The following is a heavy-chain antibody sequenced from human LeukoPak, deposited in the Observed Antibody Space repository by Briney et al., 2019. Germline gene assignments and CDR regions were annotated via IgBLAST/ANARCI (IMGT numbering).Heavy chain of an antibody. CDR3: AIDPNWGVDY. CDR1: GFTFSYHT. CDR2: IGISGGGI. Sequence: GGSLRLSCAASGFTFSYHTMYWVRQAPGKGLEWVSIIGISGGGIHYADSVKGRFTISRDNSKNTLYLQMNSLRAEDTAVYYCAIDPNWGVDYWGQGVLVTVSS. D-gene: IGHD7-27*01. V-gene: IGHV3-23*01. J-gene: IGHJ4*02.